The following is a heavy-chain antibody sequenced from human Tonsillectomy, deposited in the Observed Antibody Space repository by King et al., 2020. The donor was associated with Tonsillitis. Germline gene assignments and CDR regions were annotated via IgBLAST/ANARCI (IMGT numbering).Heavy chain of an antibody. Sequence: VQLVESGGGVVQPGGSLRLSCAASGFTFSSYGMHWVRQAPGKGLEWVTFIRYDGSNKYYVESVKGRFTISRDNSKNTLYLQMNSLRAEDTAVYYCAKKIQWLDYYYGMDVWGQGPTVTVSS. CDR1: GFTFSSYG. J-gene: IGHJ6*02. CDR3: AKKIQWLDYYYGMDV. V-gene: IGHV3-30*02. D-gene: IGHD6-19*01. CDR2: IRYDGSNK.